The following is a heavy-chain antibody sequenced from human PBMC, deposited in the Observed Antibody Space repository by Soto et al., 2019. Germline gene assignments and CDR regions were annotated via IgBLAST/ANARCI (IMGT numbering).Heavy chain of an antibody. J-gene: IGHJ4*02. CDR2: ISWNSGSI. D-gene: IGHD3-10*01. CDR3: AKAPSGMVRGVPVDY. V-gene: IGHV3-9*01. Sequence: SLRLSCAASGFTFDDYAMHGVRQAPGKGLEWVSGISWNSGSIGYADSVKGRFTISRDNAKNSLYLQMNSLRAEDTALYYCAKAPSGMVRGVPVDYWGQGT. CDR1: GFTFDDYA.